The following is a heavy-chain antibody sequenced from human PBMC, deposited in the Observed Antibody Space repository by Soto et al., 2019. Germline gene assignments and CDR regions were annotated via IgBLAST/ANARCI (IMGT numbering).Heavy chain of an antibody. CDR1: GFTFSSYS. CDR3: ASTNSRSYYMDV. Sequence: EVQLVESGGGLVKPGGSLRLSCAASGFTFSSYSMNWVRQVPGKGLEWVSSISSSSSYIYYADSVKGRFTISRDNAKNSLYLQMNSLRAEDTAVYYCASTNSRSYYMDVWGKGTTVTVSS. V-gene: IGHV3-21*01. D-gene: IGHD6-13*01. J-gene: IGHJ6*03. CDR2: ISSSSSYI.